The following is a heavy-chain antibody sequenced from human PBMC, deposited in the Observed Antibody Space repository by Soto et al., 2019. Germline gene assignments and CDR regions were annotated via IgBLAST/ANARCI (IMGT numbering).Heavy chain of an antibody. D-gene: IGHD2-2*01. CDR2: ISYDGSNK. V-gene: IGHV3-30*18. Sequence: QVQLVESGGGVVQPGRSLRLSCAASGFTFSSYGMHWVRQAPGKGLEWVAVISYDGSNKYYADSVKGRFTISRDNSKNTLYLQMNSLRAEDTAVYYCAKGGGCISTSGPPWRYYYYYGMDVWGQGTTVTVSS. CDR3: AKGGGCISTSGPPWRYYYYYGMDV. J-gene: IGHJ6*02. CDR1: GFTFSSYG.